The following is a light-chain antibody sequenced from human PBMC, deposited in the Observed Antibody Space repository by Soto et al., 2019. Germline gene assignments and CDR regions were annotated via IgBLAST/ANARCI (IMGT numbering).Light chain of an antibody. V-gene: IGKV1-39*01. CDR1: QSISRH. CDR2: AAS. J-gene: IGKJ1*01. CDR3: QQTYSGRT. Sequence: DIQMTQSPSSLSASVGDRVTITCRASQSISRHLNWYQQRPGKAPRVLIYAASSLQSGVPSRFSGSGSETDFTLTISSLQPEDFATYYCQQTYSGRTFGQGTKVEIK.